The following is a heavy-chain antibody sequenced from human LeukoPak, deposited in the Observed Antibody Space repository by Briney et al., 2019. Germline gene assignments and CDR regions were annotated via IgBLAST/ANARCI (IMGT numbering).Heavy chain of an antibody. D-gene: IGHD1-14*01. Sequence: PSETLCLTCTVSGGSIRSYYWKWIRQPPGKGLEWIGWIYYSGSTNYNPSLKSRVTIAVDTSKNQFSLKLSSVTAADTAVYYCARGVLLGNRIFDNRGQGTLVTVSS. CDR3: ARGVLLGNRIFDN. CDR1: GGSIRSYY. V-gene: IGHV4-59*01. J-gene: IGHJ4*02. CDR2: IYYSGST.